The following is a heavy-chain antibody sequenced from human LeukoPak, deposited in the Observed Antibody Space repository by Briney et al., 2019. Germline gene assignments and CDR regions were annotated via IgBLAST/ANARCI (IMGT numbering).Heavy chain of an antibody. CDR3: ARDRLLWFGELPDY. Sequence: ASVKVSCKASGYTFTGYYMHWVRRAPGQGLKWMGWINPNSGGTNYAQKFQGRVTMTRDTSISTAYMELSRLRSDDTAVYYRARDRLLWFGELPDYWGQGTLVTVSS. D-gene: IGHD3-10*01. J-gene: IGHJ4*02. CDR1: GYTFTGYY. CDR2: INPNSGGT. V-gene: IGHV1-2*02.